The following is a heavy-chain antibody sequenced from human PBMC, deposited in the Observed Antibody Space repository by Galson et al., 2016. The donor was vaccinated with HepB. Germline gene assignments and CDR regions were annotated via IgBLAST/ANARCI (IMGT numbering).Heavy chain of an antibody. D-gene: IGHD2-2*01. J-gene: IGHJ6*02. CDR1: GFSLSTTGVG. CDR3: AHTSSTSTWTFYYYFTLDV. V-gene: IGHV2-5*02. CDR2: IYWDDDK. Sequence: PALVKPTQTLTLTCTFSGFSLSTTGVGVGWIRQPPGKALKWLALIYWDDDKRYSPSLKSRLTITKDTSKNQVVLTITNVDPVDTATYYCAHTSSTSTWTFYYYFTLDVWGQGTTVTVSS.